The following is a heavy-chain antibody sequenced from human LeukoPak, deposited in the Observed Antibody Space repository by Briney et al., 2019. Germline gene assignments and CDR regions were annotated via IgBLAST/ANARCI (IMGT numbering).Heavy chain of an antibody. D-gene: IGHD3-9*01. CDR1: GFPFSNYA. J-gene: IGHJ4*02. V-gene: IGHV3-23*01. CDR3: AKQQFDILTGYYPFDY. Sequence: GGSLRLSCAASGFPFSNYAISWVRQALGKRLEWVSGISGGGGATHYADSVKGRFTISRDNSKNMVYLEMNSLRAEDTAVYYCAKQQFDILTGYYPFDYWGQGTLVTVAS. CDR2: ISGGGGAT.